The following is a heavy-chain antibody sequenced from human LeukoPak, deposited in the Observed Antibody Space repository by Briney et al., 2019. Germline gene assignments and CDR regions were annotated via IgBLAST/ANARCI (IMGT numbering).Heavy chain of an antibody. CDR1: GFTFTDYY. CDR3: ARPQLDSSGWRWASDI. J-gene: IGHJ3*02. CDR2: ISISGSNT. V-gene: IGHV3-11*03. Sequence: GGSLRLSCAASGFTFTDYYLSWIRQAPGKGLEGVSYISISGSNTNYADSVKGRFTISRDNAKNSLYLQMNSLRAEDTAVYYCARPQLDSSGWRWASDIWGQGTMVTVSS. D-gene: IGHD6-19*01.